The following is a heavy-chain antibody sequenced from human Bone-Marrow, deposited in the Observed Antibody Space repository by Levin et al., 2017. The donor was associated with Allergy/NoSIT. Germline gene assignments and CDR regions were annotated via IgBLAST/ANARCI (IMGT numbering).Heavy chain of an antibody. CDR1: GVSISTSAYY. Sequence: SETLSLTCPVSGVSISTSAYYWNWIRQVPGKGLEWIGHMYYSGGTSYNPSLKSRVSISVDTSQNQLSLRLTSVTAADAAVYFFARGPIPGWFDPWGQGIFVTVSA. CDR3: ARGPIPGWFDP. J-gene: IGHJ5*02. CDR2: MYYSGGT. D-gene: IGHD2-21*01. V-gene: IGHV4-31*03.